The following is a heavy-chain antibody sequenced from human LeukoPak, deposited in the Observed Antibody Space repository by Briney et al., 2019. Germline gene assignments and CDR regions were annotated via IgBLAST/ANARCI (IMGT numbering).Heavy chain of an antibody. J-gene: IGHJ6*03. Sequence: ASVKVSCKASGYTFTSYGISWVRQAPGQGLEWMGWISAYNGNPNYAQKLQGRVTMTTDTSTSTAYMELRSLRSDDTAVYYCARVYCSSTSCYTQAGGYYYYYMDVWGKGTTVTVSS. CDR1: GYTFTSYG. CDR2: ISAYNGNP. CDR3: ARVYCSSTSCYTQAGGYYYYYMDV. D-gene: IGHD2-2*02. V-gene: IGHV1-18*01.